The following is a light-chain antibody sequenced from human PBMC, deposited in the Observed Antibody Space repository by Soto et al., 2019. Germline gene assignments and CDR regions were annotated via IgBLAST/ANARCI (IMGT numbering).Light chain of an antibody. Sequence: DIQMTQSPSSLSASVGDRVTITCRASQDISSWLAWYQQKPGEAPKLLIHAASSLQSGVPSRFSGSGSGTDFTLTISSLQPDDFATYYCQQANTFPTTFCQGTRLEIK. CDR1: QDISSW. J-gene: IGKJ5*01. CDR2: AAS. V-gene: IGKV1-12*01. CDR3: QQANTFPTT.